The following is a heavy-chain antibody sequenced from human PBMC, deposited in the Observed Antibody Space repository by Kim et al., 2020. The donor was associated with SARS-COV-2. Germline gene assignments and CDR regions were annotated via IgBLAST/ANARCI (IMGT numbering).Heavy chain of an antibody. CDR3: AKDREYSSSYFDY. D-gene: IGHD6-6*01. J-gene: IGHJ4*02. CDR2: IWYDGSNK. Sequence: GGSLRLSCAASGFTFSSYGMHWVRQAPGKGLEWVAVIWYDGSNKYYADSVKGRFTISRDNSKNTLYLQMNSLRAEDTAVYYCAKDREYSSSYFDYWGQGTLVTVSS. CDR1: GFTFSSYG. V-gene: IGHV3-33*06.